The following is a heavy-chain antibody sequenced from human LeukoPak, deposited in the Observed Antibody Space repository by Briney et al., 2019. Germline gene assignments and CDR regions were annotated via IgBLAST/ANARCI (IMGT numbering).Heavy chain of an antibody. J-gene: IGHJ6*02. CDR2: IVVGSDST. Sequence: SVKVSCKASGFTFSSSAFQWVRQARGQRLEWIGWIVVGSDSTKYAQKFQERVSITRDMSTSTAYMELSSLRSEDTAVYYCTAEVYRGHVYSYYYGMDVWGQGPTVTVFS. D-gene: IGHD5-12*01. CDR1: GFTFSSSA. CDR3: TAEVYRGHVYSYYYGMDV. V-gene: IGHV1-58*01.